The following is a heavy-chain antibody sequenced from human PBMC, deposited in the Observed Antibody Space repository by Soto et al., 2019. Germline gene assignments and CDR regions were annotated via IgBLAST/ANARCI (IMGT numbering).Heavy chain of an antibody. CDR3: TADEEDNGNCGDFDY. CDR1: GLPFSKDC. J-gene: IGHJ4*02. V-gene: IGHV3-15*01. CDR2: TSNNGTT. Sequence: EVHLVESGGGLVKPGGSLRLSCAASGLPFSKDCMSWVRQAPGKGLEWVGGTSNNGTTAYAAPVKDRFTISRDDKQNKVQLQKDNRKTEDTAVYYCTADEEDNGNCGDFDYWGQGTLVTVSS. D-gene: IGHD1-1*01.